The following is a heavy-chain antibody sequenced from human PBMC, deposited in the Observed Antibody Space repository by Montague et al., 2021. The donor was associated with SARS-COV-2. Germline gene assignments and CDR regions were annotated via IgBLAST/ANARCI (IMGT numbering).Heavy chain of an antibody. CDR2: IYSNDEK. Sequence: PALVKPTQTLTLTCTFSGFSLSTPNVGVGWIRQPPGKALEWVAVIYSNDEKRYSPSLRNRLTITKDTAKNQVVLSLTYVDPVDTATYYCAHLIRYYDIFTGIPFDYWGQEAKSPSPQ. J-gene: IGHJ4*01. CDR3: AHLIRYYDIFTGIPFDY. CDR1: GFSLSTPNVG. V-gene: IGHV2-5*01. D-gene: IGHD3-9*01.